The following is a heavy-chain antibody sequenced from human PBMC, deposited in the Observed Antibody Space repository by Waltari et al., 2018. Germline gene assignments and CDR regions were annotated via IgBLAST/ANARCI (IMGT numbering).Heavy chain of an antibody. CDR2: IYTSGGT. CDR1: GGSISSYY. Sequence: QVQLQESGPGLVKPSETLSLTCTVSGGSISSYYWSWIRQPAGKGLEWIGRIYTSGGTNYNPALKSRVAMSVDTAKNQFSLKLSSVTAADTAVYYCARYCSGGSCYLDAFDIWGQGTMVTVSS. D-gene: IGHD2-15*01. J-gene: IGHJ3*02. V-gene: IGHV4-4*07. CDR3: ARYCSGGSCYLDAFDI.